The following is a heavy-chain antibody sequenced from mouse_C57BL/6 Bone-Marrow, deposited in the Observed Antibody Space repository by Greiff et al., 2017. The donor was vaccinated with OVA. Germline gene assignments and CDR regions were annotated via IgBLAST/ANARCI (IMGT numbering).Heavy chain of an antibody. CDR1: GYSFTGYY. V-gene: IGHV1-42*01. D-gene: IGHD1-1*01. Sequence: EVQLQQSGPELVKPGASVKISCKASGYSFTGYYMNWVKQSPEKSLEWIGEINPSTGGTTYNRKFKAKATLTVDKSSSTAYMQLKSLTSEDSAVYYCARPGSSFRGFDVWGTGTTVTVSS. J-gene: IGHJ1*03. CDR3: ARPGSSFRGFDV. CDR2: INPSTGGT.